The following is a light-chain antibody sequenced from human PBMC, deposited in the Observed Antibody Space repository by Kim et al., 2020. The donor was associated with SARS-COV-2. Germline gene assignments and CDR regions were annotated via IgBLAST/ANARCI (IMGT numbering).Light chain of an antibody. J-gene: IGLJ3*02. Sequence: SYELTQPPSVSVSPGQTASITCSGDKLGDKYASWYQVKPGQSPVVVIYQDTKRPSGIPERFSGSNSGNTATLTISGTQTMDEADYYCQAWDSSTGVFGGGTQLTVL. CDR3: QAWDSSTGV. CDR1: KLGDKY. V-gene: IGLV3-1*01. CDR2: QDT.